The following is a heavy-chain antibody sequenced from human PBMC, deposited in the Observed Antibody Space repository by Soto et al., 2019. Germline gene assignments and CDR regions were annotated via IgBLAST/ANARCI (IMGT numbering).Heavy chain of an antibody. V-gene: IGHV1-46*01. CDR1: GYSFTSYW. J-gene: IGHJ4*02. CDR2: IKASDDDT. D-gene: IGHD6-19*01. Sequence: ASVKVSCKASGYSFTSYWMHWVRRAPGQGLEWMGLIKASDDDTIYAQNFQGRVTMTRDTSTSTVYMELTSLSSEDTAVYYCAKEPVVQGTGWYADYWGQGTLVTVSS. CDR3: AKEPVVQGTGWYADY.